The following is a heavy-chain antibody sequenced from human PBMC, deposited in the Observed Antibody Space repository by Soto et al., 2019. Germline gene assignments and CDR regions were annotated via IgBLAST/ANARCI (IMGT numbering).Heavy chain of an antibody. Sequence: HPGGSLRLSCATSGFTFNNSAMSWVRQAPGKGLEWVSSINSAGSPYYADSVKGRFTISRDNSKNTLFLQMNSLRAEDTAIYFCAKADGPLPVTILRYWGQGTLVTVSS. V-gene: IGHV3-23*01. J-gene: IGHJ4*02. CDR3: AKADGPLPVTILRY. CDR2: INSAGSP. CDR1: GFTFNNSA. D-gene: IGHD3-10*01.